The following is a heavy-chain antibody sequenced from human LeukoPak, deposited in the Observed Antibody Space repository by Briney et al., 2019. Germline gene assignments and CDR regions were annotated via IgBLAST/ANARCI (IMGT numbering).Heavy chain of an antibody. D-gene: IGHD5-12*01. CDR1: GFTFSSYW. CDR3: ARDLGQWLIGGYLAD. CDR2: IKQDGSEK. Sequence: GGSLRLSCAASGFTFSSYWMSWVRQAPGKGLEWVANIKQDGSEKYYVDSVKGRFTISRDNAKNSLYLQMNSLRAEDTAVYYCARDLGQWLIGGYLADWGQGTLVTVSS. J-gene: IGHJ4*02. V-gene: IGHV3-7*01.